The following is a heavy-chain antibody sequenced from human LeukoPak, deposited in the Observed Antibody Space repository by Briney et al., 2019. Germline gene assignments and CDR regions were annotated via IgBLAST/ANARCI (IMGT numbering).Heavy chain of an antibody. Sequence: ASETLSLTCTVSGGSISSYYWSWIRQPAGKGLEWIGRIYTSGSTNYNPSLKSRVTMSVDTSKNQFSLKLSSVTAADTAVYYCARDPAIYYYDSSGYYSGAFDIWGQGTLVTVSS. J-gene: IGHJ4*02. CDR1: GGSISSYY. D-gene: IGHD3-22*01. CDR2: IYTSGST. CDR3: ARDPAIYYYDSSGYYSGAFDI. V-gene: IGHV4-4*07.